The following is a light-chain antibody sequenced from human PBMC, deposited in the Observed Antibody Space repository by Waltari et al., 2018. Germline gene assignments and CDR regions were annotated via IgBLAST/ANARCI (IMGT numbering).Light chain of an antibody. CDR2: GAS. J-gene: IGKJ3*01. Sequence: EIVLTQSPGTLSLSPGERATLSCRASQSVSSNYLAWYQQKPGQAPRLLLYGASSRATGIPDRFSGSGSGTDFTLTISRLEPEDFAVYYCQQYGSSAFTFGPGTKVDIK. V-gene: IGKV3-20*01. CDR3: QQYGSSAFT. CDR1: QSVSSNY.